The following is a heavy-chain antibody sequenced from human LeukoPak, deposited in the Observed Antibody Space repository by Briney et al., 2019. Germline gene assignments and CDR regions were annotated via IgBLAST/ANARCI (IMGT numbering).Heavy chain of an antibody. CDR1: GYTFTSYG. J-gene: IGHJ6*02. CDR2: ISAYNRNT. V-gene: IGHV1-18*01. CDR3: ARDDYEILTGYNYYYYGMDV. D-gene: IGHD3-9*01. Sequence: ASVKVSCKASGYTFTSYGISWVRQAPGQGLEWMGWISAYNRNTNYAQKLQGRVTMTTDTSTSTAYMELRSLRSDDTAVYYCARDDYEILTGYNYYYYGMDVWGQGTTVTVSS.